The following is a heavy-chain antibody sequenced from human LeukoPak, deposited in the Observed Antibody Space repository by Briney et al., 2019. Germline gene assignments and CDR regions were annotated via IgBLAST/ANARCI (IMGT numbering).Heavy chain of an antibody. CDR1: GYTFTSYG. Sequence: ASVRVSCKASGYTFTSYGISWVRQAPGQGLGWMGWISAYNGNTNSAQKLQGRVTMTTDTSTSTAYMELRSLRSDDTAVYYCARGPYYYDSSGYYYRRARLDYWGQGTLVTVSS. D-gene: IGHD3-22*01. V-gene: IGHV1-18*01. J-gene: IGHJ4*02. CDR2: ISAYNGNT. CDR3: ARGPYYYDSSGYYYRRARLDY.